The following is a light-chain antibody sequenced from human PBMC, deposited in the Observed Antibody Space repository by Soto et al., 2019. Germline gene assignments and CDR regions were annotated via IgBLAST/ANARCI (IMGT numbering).Light chain of an antibody. CDR2: DAS. CDR1: QTISSG. CDR3: QQYKSYKT. Sequence: DIPMTQSPSTLSASVGDRVTITCRASQTISSGLAWYQQKPGKAPKVLIYDASTLESGVPSRFSGSGSGTEFTLTISSLQPDDFATYYCQQYKSYKTF. V-gene: IGKV1-5*01. J-gene: IGKJ1*01.